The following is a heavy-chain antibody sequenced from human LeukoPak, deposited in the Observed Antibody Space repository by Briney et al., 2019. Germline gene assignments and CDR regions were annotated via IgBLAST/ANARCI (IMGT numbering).Heavy chain of an antibody. Sequence: SETLSLTCAVYGGSFSGYYWSWIRQPPGKGLEWIGEINHSGSTNYNPSLKSRVTISVDTSKNQFSLKLSSVTAADTAVYYCAATYYDFWSGYYKYFQHWGQGTLVTVSS. V-gene: IGHV4-34*01. J-gene: IGHJ1*01. D-gene: IGHD3-3*01. CDR1: GGSFSGYY. CDR2: INHSGST. CDR3: AATYYDFWSGYYKYFQH.